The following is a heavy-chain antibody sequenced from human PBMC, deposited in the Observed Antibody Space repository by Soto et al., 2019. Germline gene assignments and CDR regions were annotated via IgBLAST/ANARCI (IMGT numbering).Heavy chain of an antibody. Sequence: QVQLQQWGAGLLKPSETLSLTCAVYGGSFSGYYWSWIRQPPGKGLEWIGEINHSGSTNYNPSLKSRVTISVDTSKNQFSLKLSSVTAADTAVYYCARGLKYSSSWYFYYYGMDVW. CDR3: ARGLKYSSSWYFYYYGMDV. V-gene: IGHV4-34*01. CDR2: INHSGST. D-gene: IGHD6-13*01. CDR1: GGSFSGYY. J-gene: IGHJ6*01.